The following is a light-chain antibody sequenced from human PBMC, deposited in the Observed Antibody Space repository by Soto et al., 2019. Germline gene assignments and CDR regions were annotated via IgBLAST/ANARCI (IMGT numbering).Light chain of an antibody. CDR1: QSVSSN. CDR2: DAS. Sequence: EIVMTQSPATLSVSPGERATLSCRASQSVSSNLAWYQQKVGQAPRVLIYDASTRATGIPGRFSGSGSGTEFTLTICSLQSEDFAVYYCQQYNNWAETFGQGTKVEIK. V-gene: IGKV3-15*01. CDR3: QQYNNWAET. J-gene: IGKJ1*01.